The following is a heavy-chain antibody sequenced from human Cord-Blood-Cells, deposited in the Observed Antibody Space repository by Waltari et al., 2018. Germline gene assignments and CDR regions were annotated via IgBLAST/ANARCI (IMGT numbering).Heavy chain of an antibody. D-gene: IGHD7-27*01. V-gene: IGHV5-51*01. CDR3: ASLGLGGGGGGAFDS. CDR1: GYSFTSYW. J-gene: IGHJ3*02. CDR2: IYPGDADT. Sequence: EVQLVQSGGEVKKPGESLKISCKGSGYSFTSYWIGWVRQMTGKGLEWMGFIYPGDADTRYGPAVQGQVTIAAGKSGSTAYLQWSSLEAADTAMYYGASLGLGGGGGGAFDSWGQGTMVAVAS.